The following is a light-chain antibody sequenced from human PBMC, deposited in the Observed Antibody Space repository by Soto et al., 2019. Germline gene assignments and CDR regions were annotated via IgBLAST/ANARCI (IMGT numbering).Light chain of an antibody. Sequence: IQLTQSPSALSASVGDRVTITCRASQGISSYLAWYQQKPGKAPKLLIYAASTLQSGVPSRFSGSGSGTDFTLTISGLQPDDFATYSCQQYYSFSTFGQGTRLEI. CDR2: AAS. V-gene: IGKV1-9*01. J-gene: IGKJ5*01. CDR3: QQYYSFST. CDR1: QGISSY.